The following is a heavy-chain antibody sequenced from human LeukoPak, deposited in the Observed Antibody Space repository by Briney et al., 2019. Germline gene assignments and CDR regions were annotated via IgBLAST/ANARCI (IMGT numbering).Heavy chain of an antibody. V-gene: IGHV4-34*01. J-gene: IGHJ4*02. CDR1: GGSFSGYY. CDR2: INHSGST. D-gene: IGHD1-26*01. CDR3: ARGPQYSGSYYKC. Sequence: SETLSLTCAVYGGSFSGYYWSWIRQPPGKGLEWIGEINHSGSTNYNPSLKSRVTISVDTSKNQFSLKLSSVTAADTAVYYCARGPQYSGSYYKCWGQGTLVTVSS.